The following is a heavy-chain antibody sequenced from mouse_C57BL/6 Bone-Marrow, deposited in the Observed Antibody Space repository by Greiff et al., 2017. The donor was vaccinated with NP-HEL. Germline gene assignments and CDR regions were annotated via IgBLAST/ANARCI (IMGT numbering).Heavy chain of an antibody. CDR2: IDPENGDT. Sequence: EVQLVESGAELVRPGASVKLSCTASGFNIKDDYMHWVKQRPEQGLEWIGWIDPENGDTEYASKFQGKATITADTSSNTAYLQLSSLTSEDTAVYYCTTGDSNPFAYWGQGTLVTVSA. CDR3: TTGDSNPFAY. V-gene: IGHV14-4*01. CDR1: GFNIKDDY. J-gene: IGHJ3*01. D-gene: IGHD2-5*01.